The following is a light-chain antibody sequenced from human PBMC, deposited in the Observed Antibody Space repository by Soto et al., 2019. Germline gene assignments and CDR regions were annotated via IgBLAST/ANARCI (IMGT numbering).Light chain of an antibody. J-gene: IGLJ1*01. CDR1: SRGVGGYNL. CDR2: EVS. V-gene: IGLV2-23*02. CDR3: CSYAGSSTFFYV. Sequence: QSALTQPASVSGSPGQSITISCTGTSRGVGGYNLVSWYQQHPGKAPKLMIYEVSKRPSGVSNRFSGSKSGNTASLTISGLQAEDEADYYCCSYAGSSTFFYVFGTGSQV.